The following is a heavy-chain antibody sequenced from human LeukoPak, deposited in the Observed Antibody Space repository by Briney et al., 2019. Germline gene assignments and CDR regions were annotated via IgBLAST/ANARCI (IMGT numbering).Heavy chain of an antibody. CDR1: GFTFGDYA. CDR2: IRSKAYGGTT. V-gene: IGHV3-49*03. CDR3: TRDLLGYCSSTSCYGDPLDY. J-gene: IGHJ4*02. D-gene: IGHD2-2*01. Sequence: GGSLTLSCTASGFTFGDYAMSWFRQAPGKGLEGVGFIRSKAYGGTTEYAASVKGRFTISRDDSKSIAYLQMNSLKTEDTAVYYCTRDLLGYCSSTSCYGDPLDYWGQGTLVIVSS.